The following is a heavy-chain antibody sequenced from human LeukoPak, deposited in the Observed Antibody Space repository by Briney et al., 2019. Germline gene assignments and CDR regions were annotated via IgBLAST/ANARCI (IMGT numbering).Heavy chain of an antibody. CDR3: ARFYYSNFDY. J-gene: IGHJ4*02. CDR1: GGSLSGYY. V-gene: IGHV4-34*01. CDR2: INHSGST. D-gene: IGHD1-26*01. Sequence: SETLSLTCAVYGGSLSGYYWSWIRQPPGKGLEWIGEINHSGSTNYNPSLKSRVTISVDTSKNQFSLKLSSVTAADTAVYYCARFYYSNFDYWGQGTLVTVSS.